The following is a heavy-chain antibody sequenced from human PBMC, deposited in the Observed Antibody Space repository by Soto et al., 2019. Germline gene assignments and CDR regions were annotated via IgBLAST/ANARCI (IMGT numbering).Heavy chain of an antibody. CDR1: GFTFSSYC. CDR2: ISYDGSNK. CDR3: AKDRRHYYYYMDV. Sequence: PGGSLILSCAASGFTFSSYCMHWVRQAPGKGLEWVAVISYDGSNKYYADSVKGRFTISRDNSKNTLYLQMNSLRAEDTAVYYCAKDRRHYYYYMDVWGKGTTVTVSS. J-gene: IGHJ6*03. V-gene: IGHV3-30*18.